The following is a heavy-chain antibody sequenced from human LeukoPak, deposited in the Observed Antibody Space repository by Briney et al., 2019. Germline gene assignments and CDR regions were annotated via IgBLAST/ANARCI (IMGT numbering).Heavy chain of an antibody. D-gene: IGHD1-14*01. V-gene: IGHV3-21*01. CDR2: ISSSSSYI. Sequence: NPGGSLRLSCAASGSTFSSYEMNWVRQAPGKGLEWVSSISSSSSYIYYADSVKGRFTISRDNAKNSLYLQMNSLRAEDTAVYYCARDPGSLVWPPGGYYYGMDVWGQGTTVTVSS. CDR3: ARDPGSLVWPPGGYYYGMDV. CDR1: GSTFSSYE. J-gene: IGHJ6*02.